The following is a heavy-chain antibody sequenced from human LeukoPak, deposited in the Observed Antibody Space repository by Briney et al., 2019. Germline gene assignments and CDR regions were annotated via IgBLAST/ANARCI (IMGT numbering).Heavy chain of an antibody. V-gene: IGHV4-59*01. CDR3: ARDRGSYYGAFDI. D-gene: IGHD3-10*01. CDR1: GGSISSYY. CDR2: IYYSGST. J-gene: IGHJ3*02. Sequence: SETLSLTCTVSGGSISSYYWSWIRQPPGKGLEWIGYIYYSGSTNYNPSLESRVTISVDTSKNQFSLKLSSVTAADTAVYYCARDRGSYYGAFDIWGQGTMVTVSS.